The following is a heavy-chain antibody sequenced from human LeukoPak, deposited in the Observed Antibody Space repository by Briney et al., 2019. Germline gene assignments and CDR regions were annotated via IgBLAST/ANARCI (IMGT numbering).Heavy chain of an antibody. Sequence: GGSLRLSCAASGFTFSSYAMRWVRQAPGKGLEWVSAISGSGGSTYYADSVKGRFTISRDNSKNTLYLQMNSLRAEDTAVYYCAKDPRGSSWYDYWGQGTLVTVSS. CDR2: ISGSGGST. V-gene: IGHV3-23*01. D-gene: IGHD6-13*01. CDR1: GFTFSSYA. J-gene: IGHJ4*02. CDR3: AKDPRGSSWYDY.